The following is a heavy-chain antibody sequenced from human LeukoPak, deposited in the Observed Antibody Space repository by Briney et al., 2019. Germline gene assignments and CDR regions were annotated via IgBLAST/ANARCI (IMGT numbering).Heavy chain of an antibody. CDR2: ISGSGGTT. CDR1: GFTFSNYA. CDR3: AKGWYSSSWFPFDY. V-gene: IGHV3-23*01. D-gene: IGHD6-13*01. Sequence: GGSLRLSCAASGFTFSNYAMSWVRQAPGKGLEWVSAISGSGGTTYYADSVKGRFTISRDNFKNTLYLQMNSPRAEDTAVYYCAKGWYSSSWFPFDYWGQGTLVTVSS. J-gene: IGHJ4*02.